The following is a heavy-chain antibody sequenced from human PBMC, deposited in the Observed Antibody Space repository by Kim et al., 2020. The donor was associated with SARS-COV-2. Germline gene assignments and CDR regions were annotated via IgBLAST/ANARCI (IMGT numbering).Heavy chain of an antibody. CDR2: MNTNTGNP. CDR3: ATRYSTSYFDL. Sequence: ASVKVSCKASGYIFSSIAIHWVRQAPGQGLEWMGWMNTNTGNPAYAQGFTGRFVFSLDTSVSTAYLQISSLRAEDTAVYYCATRYSTSYFDLWVRGTLVTVSS. V-gene: IGHV7-4-1*02. D-gene: IGHD6-13*01. CDR1: GYIFSSIA. J-gene: IGHJ2*01.